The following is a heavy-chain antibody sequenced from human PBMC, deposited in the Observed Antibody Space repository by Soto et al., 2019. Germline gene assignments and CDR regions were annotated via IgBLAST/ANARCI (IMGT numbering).Heavy chain of an antibody. J-gene: IGHJ4*02. CDR1: GXTXXEXX. CDR3: ATADSSYSSGWFLDY. Sequence: SGXTXXEXXMXXXXXXXXKGLEWMGGFDPEDGETVFAQKFQGRVTMTEDTSTDTAYMELSSLRSEDTAVYYCATADSSYSSGWFLDYWGQGTLVTVSS. V-gene: IGHV1-24*01. D-gene: IGHD6-19*01. CDR2: FDPEDGET.